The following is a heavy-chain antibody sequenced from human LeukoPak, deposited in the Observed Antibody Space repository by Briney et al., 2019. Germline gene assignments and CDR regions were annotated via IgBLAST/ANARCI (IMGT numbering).Heavy chain of an antibody. J-gene: IGHJ4*02. V-gene: IGHV4-34*01. Sequence: SETLSLTCAVYGGSFSGYYWSWIRQPPGMGLEWIGEINHSGSANYNPSLKSRVTISVDTSKNQFSLKLSSVTAADTAVYYCASENSSGWYWGQGTLVTVSS. D-gene: IGHD6-19*01. CDR1: GGSFSGYY. CDR3: ASENSSGWY. CDR2: INHSGSA.